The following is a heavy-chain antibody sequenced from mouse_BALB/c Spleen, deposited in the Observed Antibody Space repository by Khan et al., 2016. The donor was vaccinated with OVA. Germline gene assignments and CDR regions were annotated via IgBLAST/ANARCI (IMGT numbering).Heavy chain of an antibody. D-gene: IGHD2-3*01. V-gene: IGHV8-12*01. CDR1: GFSLSTSGLG. CDR2: FYWDDDK. CDR3: DRTTLLPTRGYSMDY. Sequence: QVTLKESGPGILQPSQTLSLTCSFSGFSLSTSGLGVSWIRQSSGKGLEWLAHFYWDDDKRYNPSLKSRLTISKDTSRNQVFLKITSVDTADTAKYYCDRTTLLPTRGYSMDYWGQGTSVTVSS. J-gene: IGHJ4*01.